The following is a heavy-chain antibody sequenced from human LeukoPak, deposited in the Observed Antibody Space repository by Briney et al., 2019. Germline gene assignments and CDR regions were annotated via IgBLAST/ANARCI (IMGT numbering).Heavy chain of an antibody. D-gene: IGHD6-13*01. CDR1: GYTFTSYD. CDR3: ARGRTAAGELDY. Sequence: ASVKVSCKASGYTFTSYDIDWVRQATGQGLEWMGWMNPNSGNTGYAQKFQGRVTITRSTSISTAYMELSSLRSEDTAVYYCARGRTAAGELDYWGQGTLVTVSS. J-gene: IGHJ4*02. CDR2: MNPNSGNT. V-gene: IGHV1-8*03.